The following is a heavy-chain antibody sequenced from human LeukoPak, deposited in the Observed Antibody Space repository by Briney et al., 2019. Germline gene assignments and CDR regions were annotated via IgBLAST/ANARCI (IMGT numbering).Heavy chain of an antibody. CDR2: IYHSGST. V-gene: IGHV4-38-2*01. CDR3: ARHGVMDYDFWSGYYYYFDY. D-gene: IGHD3-3*01. J-gene: IGHJ4*01. Sequence: PSETLSLTCAVSGYSISSGYYWGWLRQPPGKGLERIGSIYHSGSTYYTSSLKGRGTISVDTSKNKFPLKLNSVTAADTAVYYSARHGVMDYDFWSGYYYYFDYWGQGTLVTVSS. CDR1: GYSISSGYY.